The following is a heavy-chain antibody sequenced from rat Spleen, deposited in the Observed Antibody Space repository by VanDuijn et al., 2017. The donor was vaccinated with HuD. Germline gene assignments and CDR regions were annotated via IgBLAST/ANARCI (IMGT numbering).Heavy chain of an antibody. CDR3: TREPSGDYFDY. CDR2: ISSDGGRN. J-gene: IGHJ2*01. V-gene: IGHV5-20*01. D-gene: IGHD1-1*01. CDR1: GFTFSDYY. Sequence: EVQLVESGGDLTQPGRSMKLSCAASGFTFSDYYMAWVRQAPTKGLEWVATISSDGGRNYYRDSVKGRFTISRDNAKSSLYLQMDSLRSEDTAIYYCTREPSGDYFDYWGQGVMVTVSS.